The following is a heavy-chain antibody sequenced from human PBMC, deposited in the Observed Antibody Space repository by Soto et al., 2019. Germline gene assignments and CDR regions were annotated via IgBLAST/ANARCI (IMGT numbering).Heavy chain of an antibody. Sequence: QVQLQESGPGLVKPSQTLSLTCTVSGGSISSGGYYWSWIRQHPGKGLEWIGYIYYSGSTYYDPYLQSRVTISGDTSKTQFSRKLSSVTAADTAVYYCARSSASANYFDYWGQVTLVTVSS. CDR3: ARSSASANYFDY. CDR2: IYYSGST. J-gene: IGHJ4*02. CDR1: GGSISSGGYY. V-gene: IGHV4-31*03. D-gene: IGHD2-2*01.